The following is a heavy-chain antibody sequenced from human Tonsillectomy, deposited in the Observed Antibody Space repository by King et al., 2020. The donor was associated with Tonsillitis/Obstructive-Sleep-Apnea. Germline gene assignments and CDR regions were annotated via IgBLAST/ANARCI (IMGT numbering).Heavy chain of an antibody. J-gene: IGHJ4*02. V-gene: IGHV3-23*04. D-gene: IGHD3-10*01. CDR1: GFTFNTYA. CDR3: AKDMLGGSGTYSFGIYDY. CDR2: IGASGYT. Sequence: VQLVESGGGLVQPGGSLRLSCVASGFTFNTYAMTWVRQAPGKGLEWVSAIGASGYTSYGDSVKGRFTISRDNSKSTLYLQMNSLRAEDTALYYGAKDMLGGSGTYSFGIYDYWGQGTLLTVSS.